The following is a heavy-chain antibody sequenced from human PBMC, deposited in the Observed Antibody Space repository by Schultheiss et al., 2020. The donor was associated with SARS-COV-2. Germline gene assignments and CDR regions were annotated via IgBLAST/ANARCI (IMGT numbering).Heavy chain of an antibody. CDR1: GGSISSSSYY. Sequence: SQTLSLTCTVSGGSISSSSYYWGWIRQPPGKGLEWIGYIYYSGSTYYNPSLKSRVTISVDTSKNQFSLKLSSVTAADTAVYYCAKAGFRYLLVAQWGQGTLVTVSS. CDR3: AKAGFRYLLVAQ. D-gene: IGHD3-10*01. V-gene: IGHV4-39*01. CDR2: IYYSGST. J-gene: IGHJ4*02.